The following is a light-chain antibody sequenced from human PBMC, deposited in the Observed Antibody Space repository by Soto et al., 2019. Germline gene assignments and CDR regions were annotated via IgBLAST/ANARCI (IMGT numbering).Light chain of an antibody. CDR3: QQYYITPPT. CDR1: QSVLYSSNNKNY. CDR2: WAS. Sequence: DIVMTQSPDSLAVSLGARATINCKSSQSVLYSSNNKNYLAWYQQKPGQPPKLLIYWASIRESGVPDRFSGSGSATEFSLTISSLQAGDVAVYYCQQYYITPPTFGQGTKVEIK. J-gene: IGKJ1*01. V-gene: IGKV4-1*01.